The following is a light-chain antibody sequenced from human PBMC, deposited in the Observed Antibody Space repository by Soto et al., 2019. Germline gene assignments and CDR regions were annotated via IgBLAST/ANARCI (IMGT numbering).Light chain of an antibody. J-gene: IGLJ3*02. CDR2: LDRSGSY. Sequence: QSVLTQSSSASASLGSSVKLTCILSSGNSTYIIAWHQQQHGKAPRFLMTLDRSGSYNRGSGVPVRFSGSSSGADRYLTNYNPQYEDEGDYYCETWYSNTPKVFGGGTKLTVL. V-gene: IGLV4-60*02. CDR1: SGNSTYI. CDR3: ETWYSNTPKV.